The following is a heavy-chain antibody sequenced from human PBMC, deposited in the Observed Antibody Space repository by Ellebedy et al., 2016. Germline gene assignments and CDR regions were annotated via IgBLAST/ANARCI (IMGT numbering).Heavy chain of an antibody. CDR3: AIDIGVTNYYYGMDV. Sequence: SETLSLTCTVSGGSISSYYWSWIRQPPGKGLEWIGYIYYSGSTNYNPSLKSRVTISVDTSKNQFSLKLSSVTAADTAVYYCAIDIGVTNYYYGMDVWGQGTTVTVSS. J-gene: IGHJ6*02. D-gene: IGHD4-17*01. CDR2: IYYSGST. V-gene: IGHV4-59*12. CDR1: GGSISSYY.